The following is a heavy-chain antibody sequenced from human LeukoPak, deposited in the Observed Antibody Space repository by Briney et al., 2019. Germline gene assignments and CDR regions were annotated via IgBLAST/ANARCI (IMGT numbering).Heavy chain of an antibody. Sequence: ASVKVSCKASGGTFSSHAISWVRQAPGQGLEWMGWINPNSGGTNYAQKFQGRVTMTRDTSISTAYMELSRLRSDDTAVYYCARYEGPIAAPFDYWGQGTLVTVSS. CDR1: GGTFSSHA. CDR2: INPNSGGT. D-gene: IGHD6-13*01. V-gene: IGHV1-2*02. J-gene: IGHJ4*02. CDR3: ARYEGPIAAPFDY.